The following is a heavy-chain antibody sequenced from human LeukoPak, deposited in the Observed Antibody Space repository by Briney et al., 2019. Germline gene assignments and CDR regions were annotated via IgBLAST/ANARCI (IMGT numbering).Heavy chain of an antibody. CDR2: IYSGGST. CDR1: GFTVSSNY. V-gene: IGHV3-53*01. J-gene: IGHJ2*01. Sequence: GGSLRLSCAASGFTVSSNYMSWVRQAPGKGLEWVSVIYSGGSTYYADSVKGRFTISRDNSKNTLYLQMNSLRAEDTAVYYCARGVVVIATYWYFDLWGRGTLVTVSS. CDR3: ARGVVVIATYWYFDL. D-gene: IGHD2-21*01.